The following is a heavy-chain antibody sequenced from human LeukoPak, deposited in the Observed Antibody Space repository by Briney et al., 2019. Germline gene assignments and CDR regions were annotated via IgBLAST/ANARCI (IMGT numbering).Heavy chain of an antibody. CDR1: GGTFSSYA. J-gene: IGHJ4*02. CDR3: TRGSYYDSSGYSGVRLFDY. V-gene: IGHV1-69*13. D-gene: IGHD3-22*01. Sequence: ASVKVSCKASGGTFSSYAISWVRQAPGQGLEWMGGIIPIFGTANYAQKFQGRVTITADESTSTAYMELSRLRSDDTALYYCTRGSYYDSSGYSGVRLFDYWGQGTPVTVPS. CDR2: IIPIFGTA.